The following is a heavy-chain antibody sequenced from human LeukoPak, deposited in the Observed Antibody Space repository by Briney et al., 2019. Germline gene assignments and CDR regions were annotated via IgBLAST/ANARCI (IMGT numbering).Heavy chain of an antibody. J-gene: IGHJ3*02. V-gene: IGHV3-30-3*01. D-gene: IGHD3-22*01. CDR2: ISYDGSNK. CDR3: ARDGMIVVANAFDI. CDR1: GFTFSSYA. Sequence: PGGSLRLSCAASGFTFSSYAMHWVRQAPGKGLEWVAVISYDGSNKYYADSVKGRFTISRDNSKNTLYLQMNSLRAEDTAVYYCARDGMIVVANAFDIWGQGTMVTVSS.